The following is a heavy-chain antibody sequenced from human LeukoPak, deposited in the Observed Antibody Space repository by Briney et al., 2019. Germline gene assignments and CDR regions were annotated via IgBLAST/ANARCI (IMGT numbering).Heavy chain of an antibody. CDR1: GFTFSSYG. CDR2: ISYDGSNK. V-gene: IGHV3-30*18. J-gene: IGHJ4*02. Sequence: PGRSLRLSCAASGFTFSSYGMHWVRQAPGKGLESVAVISYDGSNKYYADSVKGRFTISRDNSKNTLYLQMNSLRAEDTAVYYCAKSYPPLLPFDYWGQGTLVTVSS. CDR3: AKSYPPLLPFDY. D-gene: IGHD2-15*01.